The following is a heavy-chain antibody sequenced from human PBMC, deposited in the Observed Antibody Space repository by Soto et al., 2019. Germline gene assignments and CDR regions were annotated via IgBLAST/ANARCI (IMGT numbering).Heavy chain of an antibody. CDR2: ISAYNGNT. J-gene: IGHJ5*02. Sequence: ASVKVSCKASGYTFTSYGISWVRQAPGQGLEWMGSISAYNGNTNYAQKLQGRVTMTTDTSTSTAYMELRSLRSDDTAVYYCARGPFHSSGPVGWFDPWGQGTLVSVSS. V-gene: IGHV1-18*01. CDR3: ARGPFHSSGPVGWFDP. CDR1: GYTFTSYG. D-gene: IGHD6-19*01.